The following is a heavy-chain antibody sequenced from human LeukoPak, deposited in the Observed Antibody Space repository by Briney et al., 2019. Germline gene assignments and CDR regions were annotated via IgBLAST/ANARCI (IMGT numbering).Heavy chain of an antibody. CDR1: GFTFSNAW. J-gene: IGHJ4*02. Sequence: GGSLRLSCAASGFTFSNAWMSWVRQAPGKGLEWVSRLNTDGSSTSYADSVKGRFTISRDNAKNTLYLQMNNLRAEDTAVYYCARGRSGNYFDYWGQGTLVTVSS. V-gene: IGHV3-74*01. CDR3: ARGRSGNYFDY. CDR2: LNTDGSST. D-gene: IGHD6-19*01.